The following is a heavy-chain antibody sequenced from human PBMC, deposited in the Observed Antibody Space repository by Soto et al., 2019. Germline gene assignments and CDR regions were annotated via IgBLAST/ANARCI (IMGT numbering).Heavy chain of an antibody. Sequence: GGSLRLSCAASGFTFSSYAMSWVRQSPGKGLEWVSGITGSGGDTYHADSVKGRFTISRDNTKNTLFLQMNSLKAEDTAVFYCAKGSGSGRSYYFDYWGQGALVTVSS. CDR3: AKGSGSGRSYYFDY. D-gene: IGHD2-15*01. V-gene: IGHV3-23*01. CDR1: GFTFSSYA. CDR2: ITGSGGDT. J-gene: IGHJ4*02.